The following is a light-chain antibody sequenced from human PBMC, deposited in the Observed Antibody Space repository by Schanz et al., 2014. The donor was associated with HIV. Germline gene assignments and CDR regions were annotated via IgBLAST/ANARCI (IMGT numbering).Light chain of an antibody. V-gene: IGLV2-23*02. CDR3: CSYAGSSTLL. Sequence: QSALTQPASVSGSPGQSISISCAGTSSDVGGDNFVSWYQQHPGRAPKLMIFEVSKRPSGISDRFSGSKSGNTASLTISGLQAEDEADYYCCSYAGSSTLLFGGGTKLTVL. J-gene: IGLJ2*01. CDR2: EVS. CDR1: SSDVGGDNF.